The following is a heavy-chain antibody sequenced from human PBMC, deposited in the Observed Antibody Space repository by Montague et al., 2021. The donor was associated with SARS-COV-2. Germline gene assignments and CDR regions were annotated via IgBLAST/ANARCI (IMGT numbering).Heavy chain of an antibody. Sequence: SETLSLTCAVLGESNKSEHWRSRVRKPTGNALECIVDTHQWGGTNYNPSLGSRVSIFLDKSKNQFSLTQTSVTAADTAMYYCASHFVWQQLSTWGQGTLVSVSS. CDR1: GESNKSEHW. D-gene: IGHD6-13*01. V-gene: IGHV4-4*02. CDR2: THQWGGT. CDR3: ASHFVWQQLST. J-gene: IGHJ4*02.